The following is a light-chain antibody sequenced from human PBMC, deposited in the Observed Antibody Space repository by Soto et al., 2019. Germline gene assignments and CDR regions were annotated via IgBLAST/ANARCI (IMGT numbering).Light chain of an antibody. V-gene: IGLV1-40*01. CDR1: SSNFGAGYD. J-gene: IGLJ2*01. CDR3: QSYDIHLSASLV. Sequence: QSVLTQPPSVSGAPGQRVTISCTGSSSNFGAGYDVHWYQQLPGTAPKLLIYANNNRPSGIPDRFSGSKSGTSASLAITGLQAEYEADYYCQSYDIHLSASLVFGGGTKLTVL. CDR2: ANN.